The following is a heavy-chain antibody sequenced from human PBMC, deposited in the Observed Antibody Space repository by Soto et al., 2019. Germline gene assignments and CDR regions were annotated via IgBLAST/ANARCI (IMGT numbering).Heavy chain of an antibody. J-gene: IGHJ3*02. CDR1: GFTFSSYA. V-gene: IGHV3-23*01. Sequence: EVQLLESGGGLVQPGGSLRLSCAASGFTFSSYAMSWVRQAPGKGLEWVSAISGSGGTTYYADSVKGRFTFSRDNSMDTLYVQMNRLRAEDTAVYYCAKTASGWFSAFDIWGQGTMVTVSS. CDR2: ISGSGGTT. D-gene: IGHD6-13*01. CDR3: AKTASGWFSAFDI.